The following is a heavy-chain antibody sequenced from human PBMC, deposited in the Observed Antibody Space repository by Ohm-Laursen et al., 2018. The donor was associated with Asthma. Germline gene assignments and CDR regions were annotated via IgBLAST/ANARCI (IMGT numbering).Heavy chain of an antibody. Sequence: SLRLSCAASGYTFSRYSIHWIRQAPGKGLEWVASISTASTFIYYADSVRGRFTTSRDNSKNTLYLQMNSLRGEDTAVYYCVRAHSGSYSYAFDIWGQGTVVTVSS. D-gene: IGHD1-26*01. V-gene: IGHV3-21*04. CDR3: VRAHSGSYSYAFDI. CDR1: GYTFSRYS. J-gene: IGHJ3*02. CDR2: ISTASTFI.